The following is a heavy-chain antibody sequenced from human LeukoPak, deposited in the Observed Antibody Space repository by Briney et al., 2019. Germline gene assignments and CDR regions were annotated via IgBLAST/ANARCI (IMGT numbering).Heavy chain of an antibody. Sequence: PGGSLRLSCAASGFTFSSYSMHWVRQAPGKGLEWVAVISFDGNYKYYADSVKGRFTVSRDDSKNTLYLQMNGLRAEDTAVYYCARDAALGEQYYFDYWGQGTLVTVSS. CDR2: ISFDGNYK. CDR1: GFTFSSYS. J-gene: IGHJ4*02. V-gene: IGHV3-33*08. D-gene: IGHD1/OR15-1a*01. CDR3: ARDAALGEQYYFDY.